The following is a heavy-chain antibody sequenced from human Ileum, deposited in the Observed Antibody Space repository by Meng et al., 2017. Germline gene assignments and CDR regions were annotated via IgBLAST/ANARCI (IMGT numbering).Heavy chain of an antibody. CDR1: GHSISSSNW. CDR3: AKNGRDRSFDY. CDR2: IDLGAST. D-gene: IGHD3-16*02. V-gene: IGHV4-4*02. Sequence: QVQLQGPGTGLVEASETLSFSCVVPGHSISSSNWWCWLRQSPGKGLEWIGEIDLGASTTYHPSLKSPVTMSVDKSNNQFSLDLTSVPAADTAVYYCAKNGRDRSFDYWGQGTLVTVSS. J-gene: IGHJ4*02.